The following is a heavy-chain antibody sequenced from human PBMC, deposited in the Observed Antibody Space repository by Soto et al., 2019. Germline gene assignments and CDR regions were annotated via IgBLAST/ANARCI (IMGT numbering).Heavy chain of an antibody. Sequence: EVQLVESGGGLVQPGGSLRLSCAASGFTFSSYWMSWVRQAPGKGLEWVANIKQDGSEKYYVDSVKGRFTISRDNAKNYLYFQRNSWRPEDTAVFYCPGSWVTTTLSYYYYYMAVWGKGTTVTVSS. V-gene: IGHV3-7*01. CDR3: PGSWVTTTLSYYYYYMAV. CDR1: GFTFSSYW. CDR2: IKQDGSEK. D-gene: IGHD1-1*01. J-gene: IGHJ6*03.